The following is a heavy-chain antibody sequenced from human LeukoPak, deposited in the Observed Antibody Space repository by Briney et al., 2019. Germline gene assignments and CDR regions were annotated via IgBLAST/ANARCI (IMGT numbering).Heavy chain of an antibody. CDR1: GFTFSSYG. D-gene: IGHD3-22*01. CDR2: IRYDGSNK. CDR3: AKGRGYYDSSGYQGGRY. J-gene: IGHJ4*02. V-gene: IGHV3-30*02. Sequence: GRSLRLSCAASGFTFSSYGMHWVRQAPGKGLEWVAFIRYDGSNKYYADSVKGRFTISRDNSKNTLYLQMNSLRAEDTAVYYCAKGRGYYDSSGYQGGRYWGQGTLVTVSS.